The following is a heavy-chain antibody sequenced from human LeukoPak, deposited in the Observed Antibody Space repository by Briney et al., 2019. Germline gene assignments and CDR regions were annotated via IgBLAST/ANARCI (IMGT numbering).Heavy chain of an antibody. CDR2: IGGGGSST. J-gene: IGHJ4*02. V-gene: IGHV3-23*01. D-gene: IGHD3-22*01. Sequence: GGSLRLSCAASGFTFNNYAMSWVRQAPGKGLEWVSAIGGGGSSTYFADSVKGRFTISRDNSKNTLYLQMNSLRAEDTAVYYCSKDINYYDTISAIFRVGYWGQGALVTVSS. CDR1: GFTFNNYA. CDR3: SKDINYYDTISAIFRVGY.